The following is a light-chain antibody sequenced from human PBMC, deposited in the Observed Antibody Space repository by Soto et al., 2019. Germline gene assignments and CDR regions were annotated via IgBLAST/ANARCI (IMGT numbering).Light chain of an antibody. CDR2: AAS. V-gene: IGKV1-9*01. J-gene: IGKJ4*01. CDR1: QGISSY. Sequence: IPLTQSPSSLSASVGDRVTITCRASQGISSYLAWYQQKPGKAPKLLIYAASTLQSRVPSRFIRSGSGTDFTLTISSLQPEDFATYYGQQLNSYLSFGGETKVEIK. CDR3: QQLNSYLS.